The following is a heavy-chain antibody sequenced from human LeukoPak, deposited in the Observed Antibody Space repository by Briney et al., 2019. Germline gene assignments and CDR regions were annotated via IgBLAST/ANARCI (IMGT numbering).Heavy chain of an antibody. D-gene: IGHD1-14*01. CDR2: IFYSGST. Sequence: SETLSLTCTVSGGSISSYYWSWIRQPPGKGLEWIGYIFYSGSTSYNPSLKSRVTISVDTSKNQFSLKLSSVTAADTAVYYCASRGSGTFDYWGQGTLVTVSS. V-gene: IGHV4-59*12. CDR1: GGSISSYY. CDR3: ASRGSGTFDY. J-gene: IGHJ4*02.